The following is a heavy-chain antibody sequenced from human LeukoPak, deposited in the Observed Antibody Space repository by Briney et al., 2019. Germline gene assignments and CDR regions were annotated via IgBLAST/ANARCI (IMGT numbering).Heavy chain of an antibody. CDR1: GGSISSYY. Sequence: SETLSLTCTVSGGSISSYYWSWIRQPPGKGLEWIGEINHSGSTNYNPSLKSRVTISVDTSKNQFSLKLSSVTAADTAVYYCARGRRGYYDSSGYYAYYFDYWGQGTLVTVSS. D-gene: IGHD3-22*01. V-gene: IGHV4-34*01. CDR3: ARGRRGYYDSSGYYAYYFDY. CDR2: INHSGST. J-gene: IGHJ4*02.